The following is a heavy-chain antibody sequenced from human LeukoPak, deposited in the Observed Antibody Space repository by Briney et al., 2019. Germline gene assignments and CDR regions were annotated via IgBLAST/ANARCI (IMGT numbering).Heavy chain of an antibody. Sequence: ASVKVSCKASGGTFISYAICWVRQAPGQGLEWMGGIIPIFGTANYAQKIQGRVTITTDESTSTAYMELSSLRSEDTAVYYCARDRDLTSIAARPGPDAFDIWGQGTMVTVSS. J-gene: IGHJ3*02. CDR2: IIPIFGTA. D-gene: IGHD6-6*01. V-gene: IGHV1-69*05. CDR1: GGTFISYA. CDR3: ARDRDLTSIAARPGPDAFDI.